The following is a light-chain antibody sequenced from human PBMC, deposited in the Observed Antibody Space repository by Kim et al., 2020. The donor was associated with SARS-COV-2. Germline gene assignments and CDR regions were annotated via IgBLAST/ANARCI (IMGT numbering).Light chain of an antibody. Sequence: PGDRAATPCRAGRRPGGSYLAWYQQKPAQAPRLLIYGASSRATGIPDRFSGSGSRTDFTLTISRLEPEDVAVYYCQQYGSSPLTFGGGTKVDIK. CDR1: RRPGGSY. V-gene: IGKV3-20*01. CDR3: QQYGSSPLT. J-gene: IGKJ4*01. CDR2: GAS.